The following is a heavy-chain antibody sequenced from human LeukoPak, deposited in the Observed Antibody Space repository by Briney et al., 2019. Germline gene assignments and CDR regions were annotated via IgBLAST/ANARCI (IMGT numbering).Heavy chain of an antibody. J-gene: IGHJ4*02. Sequence: GGSLRLSCVASQITFTTYWMHWVRQVPGKGLVWVARINTDGRVTTYADSVKGRFTVSRDNAENTLYLQMNNLRPEDTAVYYGIRETHVGVHLEYWGQGTLATVSA. V-gene: IGHV3-74*01. CDR1: QITFTTYW. D-gene: IGHD3-10*02. CDR3: IRETHVGVHLEY. CDR2: INTDGRVT.